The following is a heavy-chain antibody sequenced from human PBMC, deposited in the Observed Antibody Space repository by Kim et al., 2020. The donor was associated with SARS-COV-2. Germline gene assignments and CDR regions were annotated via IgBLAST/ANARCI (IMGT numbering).Heavy chain of an antibody. Sequence: ASVKVSCKASGYTFTSYAMNWVRQAPGQGLEWMGWINTNTGNPTYAQAFPEGFVFSLDTPVSPPYLQITALKAGDTAAYFFARDLAEAFWLGDFFAWFAP. CDR3: ARDLAEAFWLGDFFAWFAP. J-gene: IGHJ5*02. D-gene: IGHD3-10*01. CDR2: INTNTGNP. CDR1: GYTFTSYA. V-gene: IGHV7-4-1*02.